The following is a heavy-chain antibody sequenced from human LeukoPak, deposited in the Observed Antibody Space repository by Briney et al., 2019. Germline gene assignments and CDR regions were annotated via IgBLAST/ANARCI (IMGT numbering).Heavy chain of an antibody. D-gene: IGHD1-1*01. CDR2: IYHSGSP. J-gene: IGHJ4*02. CDR1: GGSISSNNW. CDR3: ARVNINNWHSCDY. Sequence: SGTLSLTCAVSGGSISSNNWWGWVRQPPGKGLEWIGEIYHSGSPNYNPSLKSRVTISVDKSRNHFPLNLSSVTAADTAVYYCARVNINNWHSCDYWGQGTLVTVSS. V-gene: IGHV4-4*02.